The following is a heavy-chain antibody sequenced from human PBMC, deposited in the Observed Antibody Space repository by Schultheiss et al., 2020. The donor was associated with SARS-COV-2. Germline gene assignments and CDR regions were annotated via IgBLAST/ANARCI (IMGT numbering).Heavy chain of an antibody. CDR1: GFTFSSYE. CDR3: ARVLRDGYNYPFALGY. V-gene: IGHV3-53*01. J-gene: IGHJ4*02. CDR2: IYSGGST. Sequence: GGSLRLSCAASGFTFSSYEMNWVRQAPGKGLEWVSVIYSGGSTYYADAVKGRFTISRDNSKNTLYLQMNSLRAEDTAVYYCARVLRDGYNYPFALGYWGQGTLVTVSS. D-gene: IGHD5-24*01.